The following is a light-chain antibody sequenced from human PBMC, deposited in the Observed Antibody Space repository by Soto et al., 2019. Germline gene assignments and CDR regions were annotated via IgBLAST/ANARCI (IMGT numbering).Light chain of an antibody. V-gene: IGKV1-5*01. Sequence: DSVMTQYPSTLTASLGARVTITCRASQRISSWLAWYQQRPGKAPKLLSYDASSLQSGVPSRFSGSGSETDFTLTISSLQAEDFATYYCQQLSTYPSTFGGGTEVDI. CDR3: QQLSTYPST. CDR2: DAS. J-gene: IGKJ4*01. CDR1: QRISSW.